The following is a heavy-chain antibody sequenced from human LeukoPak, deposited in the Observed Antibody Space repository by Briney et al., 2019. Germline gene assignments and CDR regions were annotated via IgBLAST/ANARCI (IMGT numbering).Heavy chain of an antibody. CDR1: GGSITTSSNH. J-gene: IGHJ6*03. V-gene: IGHV4-39*01. CDR2: VYFTGST. D-gene: IGHD3-3*01. Sequence: SETLSLTCTVSGGSITTSSNHWGWIRQPPGKGLEFIGSVYFTGSTMYNPSLNSRVTISVDTSKNQFSLKLSSVTAADTAVYYCARHGRRFLGPGNYYYMDVWGKGTTVTVSS. CDR3: ARHGRRFLGPGNYYYMDV.